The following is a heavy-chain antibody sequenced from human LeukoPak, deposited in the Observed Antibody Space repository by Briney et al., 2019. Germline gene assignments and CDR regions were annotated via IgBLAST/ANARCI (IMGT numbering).Heavy chain of an antibody. V-gene: IGHV3-21*01. Sequence: PGGSLRLSCAASGFTFSSYSMNWVRQAPGKGLEWVSSISSSSSYIYYADSVKGRFTISRDNAKNSLYLQMNSLRAEDTAVYYCARDPGTGYSSSWSPSGDYYYYGMDVWGQGTTVTVSS. CDR2: ISSSSSYI. CDR1: GFTFSSYS. CDR3: ARDPGTGYSSSWSPSGDYYYYGMDV. J-gene: IGHJ6*02. D-gene: IGHD6-13*01.